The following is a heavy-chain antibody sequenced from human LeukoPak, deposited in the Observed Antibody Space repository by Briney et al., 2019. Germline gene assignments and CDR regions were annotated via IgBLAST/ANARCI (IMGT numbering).Heavy chain of an antibody. V-gene: IGHV1-69*02. J-gene: IGHJ5*02. CDR1: GGTFSSYT. D-gene: IGHD2-2*01. CDR3: ARAIVVVPAAMGWFDP. Sequence: SVKVSCKASGGTFSSYTISWVRQAPGQGLEWMGRIIPILGIANYAQKFQGRVTITADKSTITAYMELSSLRSESPAVCYCARAIVVVPAAMGWFDPWGQGTLVTVSS. CDR2: IIPILGIA.